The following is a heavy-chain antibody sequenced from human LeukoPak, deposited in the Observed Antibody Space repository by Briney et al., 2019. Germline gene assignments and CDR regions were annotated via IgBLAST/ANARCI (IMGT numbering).Heavy chain of an antibody. CDR2: IYHSGST. CDR3: VKSSYSIFDY. V-gene: IGHV4-38-2*02. Sequence: SETLSLTCTVSGYSISSGYYWGWIRQPPGKGLEWIGSIYHSGSTYYNPSLKSRVTISVDTSKNQFSLKLSSVTAADTAVYYCVKSSYSIFDYWGQGTLVTVSS. D-gene: IGHD5-18*01. J-gene: IGHJ4*02. CDR1: GYSISSGYY.